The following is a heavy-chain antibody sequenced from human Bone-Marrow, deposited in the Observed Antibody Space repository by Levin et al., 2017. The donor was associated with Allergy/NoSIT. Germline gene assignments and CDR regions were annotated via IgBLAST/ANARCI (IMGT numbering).Heavy chain of an antibody. CDR3: VRNADYSSGSMNPYDI. CDR1: GGSLSDSY. V-gene: IGHV4-59*01. Sequence: SETLSLTCGVSGGSLSDSYWSWIRQSPGKGLEWIGYVYYSGTTSSNPSLQSRVSISIDTSKNQLSLKMTSMTAADTAVYYCVRNADYSSGSMNPYDIWGQGTLVTVSS. J-gene: IGHJ3*02. D-gene: IGHD3-22*01. CDR2: VYYSGTT.